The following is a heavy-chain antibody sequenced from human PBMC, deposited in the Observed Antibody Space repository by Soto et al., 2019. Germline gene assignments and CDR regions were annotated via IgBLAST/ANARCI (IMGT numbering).Heavy chain of an antibody. CDR1: GFTFSSHS. CDR2: ISSSSSYI. Sequence: PGGSLRLSCAASGFTFSSHSMNWVRQAPGKGLEWVSSISSSSSYIYYADSVKGRFTISRDNAKNSLYLQMNSLRAEDTAVYYCARGFLEWLLPPDYYYGMDVWGQGTTVTVSS. J-gene: IGHJ6*02. D-gene: IGHD3-3*01. V-gene: IGHV3-21*01. CDR3: ARGFLEWLLPPDYYYGMDV.